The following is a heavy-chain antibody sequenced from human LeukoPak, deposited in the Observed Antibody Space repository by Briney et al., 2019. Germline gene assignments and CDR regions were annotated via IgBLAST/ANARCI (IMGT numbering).Heavy chain of an antibody. D-gene: IGHD6-13*01. CDR2: ISGSGSTI. CDR1: GFTFRNAW. Sequence: GGSLRLSCAASGFTFRNAWMSWVRQAPGKGQARVSYISGSGSTINYADSVKGRFTISRDNANNSLYLQMNSLRAEVTAIYYCVRPIRSSRSFDSWGQGTLVTVFS. CDR3: VRPIRSSRSFDS. V-gene: IGHV3-11*04. J-gene: IGHJ4*02.